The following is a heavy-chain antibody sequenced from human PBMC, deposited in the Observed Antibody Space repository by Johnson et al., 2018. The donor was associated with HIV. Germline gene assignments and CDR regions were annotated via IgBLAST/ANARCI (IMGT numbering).Heavy chain of an antibody. J-gene: IGHJ3*02. CDR1: GFTFSSYA. D-gene: IGHD2-15*01. V-gene: IGHV3-13*01. Sequence: MHLVESGGGLVQPGGSLRLSCAASGFTFSSYAMSWVRQATGKGLEWVSAIGTAGDTYYPGSVKGRFTISRENAKNSLYLQMNSLRAGDTAVYYCARYLTEKTPNAFDIWGQGTMVTVSS. CDR3: ARYLTEKTPNAFDI. CDR2: IGTAGDT.